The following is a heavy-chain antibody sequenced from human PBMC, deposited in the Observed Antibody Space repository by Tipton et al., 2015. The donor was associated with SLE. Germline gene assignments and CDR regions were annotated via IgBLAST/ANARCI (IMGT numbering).Heavy chain of an antibody. CDR3: ARDRTGYGMDV. CDR2: VYYAGS. J-gene: IGHJ6*02. V-gene: IGHV4-59*01. CDR1: GGSISSYY. D-gene: IGHD1-14*01. Sequence: LSLTCTVSGGSISSYYWSWIRQPPGKGLEWIGYVYYAGSNYNPSLKSRVILSVDTSKNLISVRLSSVTAADTAIYYCARDRTGYGMDVWGQGTTVIVSS.